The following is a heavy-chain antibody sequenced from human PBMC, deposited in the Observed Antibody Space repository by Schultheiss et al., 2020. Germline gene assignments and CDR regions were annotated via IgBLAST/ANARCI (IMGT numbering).Heavy chain of an antibody. CDR2: IYWDDDK. Sequence: SGPTLVKPTQTLTLTCTFSGFSLSTSGVGVGWIRQPPGKALEWLALIYWDDDKHYSPSLKSRLTITKDTSKNQVVLTMTNMDPVDTATYYCAHSAYYDFWSGYYNFDYWGQGTLVTVSS. V-gene: IGHV2-5*02. D-gene: IGHD3-3*01. CDR3: AHSAYYDFWSGYYNFDY. J-gene: IGHJ4*02. CDR1: GFSLSTSGVG.